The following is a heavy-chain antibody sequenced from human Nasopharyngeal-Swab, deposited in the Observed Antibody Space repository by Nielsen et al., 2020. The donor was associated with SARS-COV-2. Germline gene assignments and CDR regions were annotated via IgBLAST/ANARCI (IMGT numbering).Heavy chain of an antibody. Sequence: GESLKISCNGSGYSFTSYWIAWVRQMPGKGLEWMGIIYPRDSDTSYSPSFQGQVTISADKSISTAYLQWSSLKASDTAMYYCVRPEGVATSFKYYFQYGMDVWGQGTMVTVPS. D-gene: IGHD5-12*01. CDR1: GYSFTSYW. J-gene: IGHJ6*02. CDR2: IYPRDSDT. V-gene: IGHV5-51*01. CDR3: VRPEGVATSFKYYFQYGMDV.